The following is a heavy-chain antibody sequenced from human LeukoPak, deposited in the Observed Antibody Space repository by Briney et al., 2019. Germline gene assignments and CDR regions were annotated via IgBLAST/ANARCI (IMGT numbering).Heavy chain of an antibody. CDR1: GFTFSSYW. V-gene: IGHV3-7*01. CDR2: IKQDGSEK. CDR3: ARATYYYYMDV. J-gene: IGHJ6*03. Sequence: GGSLRLSCAASGFTFSSYWMSWVRQAPGKGLEWVANIKQDGSEKYYVDSVKGRFTISRDNAKNSLYLQMNSLRAEDTAAYYCARATYYYYMDVWGKGTTVTVSS.